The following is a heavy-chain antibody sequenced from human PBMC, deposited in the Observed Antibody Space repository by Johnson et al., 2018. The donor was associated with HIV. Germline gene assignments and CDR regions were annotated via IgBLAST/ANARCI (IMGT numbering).Heavy chain of an antibody. CDR1: GFTFSSYA. CDR2: ISYDGSNK. CDR3: AREGTLGAFEI. J-gene: IGHJ3*02. Sequence: QVQLVESGGGVVQPGRSLRLSCAASGFTFSSYAMHWVRQAPGKGLEWVAVISYDGSNKYYADSVKGRFTISRDNSKNTLYLQMNSLRAEDTAVYYCAREGTLGAFEIWGQGTMVTVSS. D-gene: IGHD1-1*01. V-gene: IGHV3-30-3*01.